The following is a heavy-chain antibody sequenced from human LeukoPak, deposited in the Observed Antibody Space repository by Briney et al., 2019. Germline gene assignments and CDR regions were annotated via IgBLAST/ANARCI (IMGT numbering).Heavy chain of an antibody. Sequence: PSETLSLTCTVSGGSISSYYWSWIRQPPGKGPEWIGYIYYSGSTNYNPSLKSRVTISVDTSKNQFSLKLSSVTAADTAVYYCARAVVAATVWFDPWGQGTLVTVSS. CDR2: IYYSGST. J-gene: IGHJ5*02. V-gene: IGHV4-59*01. CDR3: ARAVVAATVWFDP. D-gene: IGHD2-15*01. CDR1: GGSISSYY.